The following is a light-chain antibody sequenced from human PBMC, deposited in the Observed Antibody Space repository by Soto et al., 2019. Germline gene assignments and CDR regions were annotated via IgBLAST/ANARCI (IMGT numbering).Light chain of an antibody. J-gene: IGKJ4*01. CDR1: QSVRNN. V-gene: IGKV3-15*01. CDR2: DAS. CDR3: HQYNNWPLT. Sequence: IVMTQSPATLSVSRGESATLSCWASQSVRNNLAWYQQKPGQAPRLLISDASTRATAIPARFNGSGSGTEFTLAISNLQSEDFAVYYCHQYNNWPLTFGGGTKVDIK.